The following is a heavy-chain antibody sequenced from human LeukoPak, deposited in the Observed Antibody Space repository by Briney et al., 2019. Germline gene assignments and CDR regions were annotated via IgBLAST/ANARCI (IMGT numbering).Heavy chain of an antibody. CDR3: ARKNVVVVAATLLNYFDY. CDR1: GGSFSGYY. CDR2: INHSGST. J-gene: IGHJ4*02. V-gene: IGHV4-34*01. D-gene: IGHD2-15*01. Sequence: SETLSLTCAVYGGSFSGYYWSWIRQPPGKGLEWSGEINHSGSTNYNPSLKSRVIISVDTSKNQFSLKLSSVTAADTAVYYCARKNVVVVAATLLNYFDYWGQGTLVTVSS.